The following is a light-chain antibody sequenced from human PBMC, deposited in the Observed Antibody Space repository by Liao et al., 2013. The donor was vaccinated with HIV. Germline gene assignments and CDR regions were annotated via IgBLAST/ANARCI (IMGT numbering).Light chain of an antibody. CDR2: YDK. CDR3: LVWDSTGDHPVWV. Sequence: SYVLTQPPSVSVAPGRRPGLPVGEDNIAERYVHWYQQRPGQAPVLVIFYDKERPSGVPERFSGSKSVNTASLIISRLEAGDEADYYCLVWDSTGDHPVWVFGGGTKLTVL. V-gene: IGLV3-21*01. J-gene: IGLJ3*02. CDR1: NIAERY.